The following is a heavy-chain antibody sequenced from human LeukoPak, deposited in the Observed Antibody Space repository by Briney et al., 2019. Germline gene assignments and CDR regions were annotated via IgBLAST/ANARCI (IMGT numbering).Heavy chain of an antibody. Sequence: GFLRLSCAASGFTFSNYGMHWVRQAPGKGLEWVAFIRFDGSNKYYADSVKGRFTISRDNSKNTLYLQMNSLRAEDTAVYYCAKGGVAVGREATADYWGQGTLVTVSS. CDR2: IRFDGSNK. D-gene: IGHD3-22*01. CDR3: AKGGVAVGREATADY. CDR1: GFTFSNYG. J-gene: IGHJ4*02. V-gene: IGHV3-30*02.